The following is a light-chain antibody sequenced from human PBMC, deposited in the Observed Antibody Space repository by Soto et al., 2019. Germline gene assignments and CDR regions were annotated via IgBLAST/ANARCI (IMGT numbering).Light chain of an antibody. CDR1: QGISTY. CDR3: QQSYSTTWT. Sequence: DIQMAQSPSSLSASVGDRVTITCRASQGISTYLNCYQQKPGKAPKLLIYAASSLQSGVPSRFSGSGSERDFTLTISSLQPEDFATYSCQQSYSTTWTFGQGTKVEIK. CDR2: AAS. J-gene: IGKJ1*01. V-gene: IGKV1-39*01.